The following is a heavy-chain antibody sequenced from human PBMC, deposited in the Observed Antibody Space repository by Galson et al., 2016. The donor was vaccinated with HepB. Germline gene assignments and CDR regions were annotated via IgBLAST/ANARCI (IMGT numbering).Heavy chain of an antibody. V-gene: IGHV3-23*01. J-gene: IGHJ3*01. CDR2: IGGSSAFA. Sequence: SLRLSCAASGFTFSYYGMNWVRQSPEKGLEWVAHIGGSSAFAYYPDSVKGRFTVSRDDSMDTLYLQINSLRAEDTAVYHCAKDAVSANGVFDAFDLWGQGTVVTVSS. CDR1: GFTFSYYG. CDR3: AKDAVSANGVFDAFDL. D-gene: IGHD6-19*01.